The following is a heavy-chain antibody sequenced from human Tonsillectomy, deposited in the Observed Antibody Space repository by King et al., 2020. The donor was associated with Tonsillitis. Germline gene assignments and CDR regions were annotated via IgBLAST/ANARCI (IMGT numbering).Heavy chain of an antibody. D-gene: IGHD3-22*01. CDR2: SVSGSTI. CDR1: GFTFSSYE. Sequence: VQLVESGGGLVQPGGSLRLSCAASGFTFSSYEMNWGRQAPGKGLEWISSSVSGSTIYYADSVKGRLTISRDNAKNSLYLQMNSLRAEDTAVYYCARGGYSDSSGYYTSWGQGTLVTVSS. CDR3: ARGGYSDSSGYYTS. V-gene: IGHV3-48*03. J-gene: IGHJ5*02.